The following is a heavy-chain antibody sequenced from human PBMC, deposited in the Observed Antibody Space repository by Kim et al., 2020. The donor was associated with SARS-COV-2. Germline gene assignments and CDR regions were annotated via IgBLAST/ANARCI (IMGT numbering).Heavy chain of an antibody. CDR2: ISGSGGST. J-gene: IGHJ4*02. CDR1: GFTFSSYA. V-gene: IGHV3-23*01. D-gene: IGHD1-26*01. CDR3: AKAGPDGGYSGSYYHYFDY. Sequence: GGSLRLSCAASGFTFSSYAMSWVRQAPGKGLEWVSAISGSGGSTYYADSVKGRFTISRDNSKNTLYLQMNSLRAEDTAVYYCAKAGPDGGYSGSYYHYFDYWGQGTLVTVSS.